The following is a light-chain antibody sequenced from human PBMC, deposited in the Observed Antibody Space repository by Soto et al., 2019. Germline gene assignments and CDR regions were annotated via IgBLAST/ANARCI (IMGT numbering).Light chain of an antibody. V-gene: IGKV1-5*01. CDR2: DAS. CDR3: QQYNTYST. Sequence: DIQMTQSPFTLSAPVGDRVTLTCRASQSISRWLAWYQQKPGKAPQALIYDASSLKSGVPSRFSGNGSGTEFTLTISSLQPDDFATYYCQQYNTYSTFGQGTRLEIK. CDR1: QSISRW. J-gene: IGKJ5*01.